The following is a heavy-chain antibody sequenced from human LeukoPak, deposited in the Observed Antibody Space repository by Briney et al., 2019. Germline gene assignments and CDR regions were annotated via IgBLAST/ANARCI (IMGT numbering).Heavy chain of an antibody. J-gene: IGHJ4*02. D-gene: IGHD5-18*01. Sequence: GGSLRLSRAASGFTFSSYGMHWVRQAPGKGLEWVAGISYDGPNKYYVDSVKGRFTISRDNAKNSLYLQMNSLRAEDTAVYYCASPGSVGDTGMPDYWGQGTLVTVSS. V-gene: IGHV3-30*03. CDR2: ISYDGPNK. CDR1: GFTFSSYG. CDR3: ASPGSVGDTGMPDY.